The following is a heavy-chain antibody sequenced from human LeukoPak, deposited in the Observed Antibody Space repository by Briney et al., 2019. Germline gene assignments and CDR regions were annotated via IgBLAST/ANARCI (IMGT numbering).Heavy chain of an antibody. CDR1: GFTFSSYA. CDR3: ARMTTVMFDY. V-gene: IGHV3-23*01. D-gene: IGHD4-17*01. Sequence: GGSLRLSCAASGFTFSSYAMSWVRQAPGKGLEWVSAISGSGGSTYYADSVKGRFTLSRDNSKNTLYLQMNSLRAEDTAVYSCARMTTVMFDYWGQGTLVTVSS. J-gene: IGHJ4*02. CDR2: ISGSGGST.